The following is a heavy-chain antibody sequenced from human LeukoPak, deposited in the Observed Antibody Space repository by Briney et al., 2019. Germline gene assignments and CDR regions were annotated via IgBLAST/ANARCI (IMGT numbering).Heavy chain of an antibody. V-gene: IGHV3-30*04. CDR1: GFTFSNYA. CDR2: ISYDGSNK. Sequence: GGSLRLSCAASGFTFSNYAMHSVRQAPGKGLEWVAVISYDGSNKYYADSVKGRFTISRDNSKNTLYLQMNSLRAEDTAVYYCAIGESGGAPGDYWGQGTLVTVSS. CDR3: AIGESGGAPGDY. J-gene: IGHJ4*02. D-gene: IGHD3-16*01.